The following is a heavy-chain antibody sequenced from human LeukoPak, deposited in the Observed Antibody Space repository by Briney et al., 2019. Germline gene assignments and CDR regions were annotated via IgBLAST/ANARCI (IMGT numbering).Heavy chain of an antibody. D-gene: IGHD6-6*01. V-gene: IGHV3-64*01. J-gene: IGHJ4*02. CDR2: ISSNGGST. CDR3: ARGGSIAARPIDY. CDR1: GFTFSSYA. Sequence: GGSLRLSCAASGFTFSSYAMHWVRQAPGKGLEYVSAISSNGGSTYYENSVKGRFTISRDNSKNTLFLQMGSLRAEDMAVYYCARGGSIAARPIDYWGQGTLVTVSS.